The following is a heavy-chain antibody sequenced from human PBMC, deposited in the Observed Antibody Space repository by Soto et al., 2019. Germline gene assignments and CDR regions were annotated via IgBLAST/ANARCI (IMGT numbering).Heavy chain of an antibody. D-gene: IGHD2-15*01. Sequence: GGSLRLCCAASGFTFSSYARHWVRQAPGKGLEWVAVISYDGSNKYYADPVKGRFTISRDNSKNTLYLQMNSLRAEDTAVYYCARGDKVVTPFHYYYYGMDVWGQGTTVTVS. V-gene: IGHV3-30-3*01. CDR1: GFTFSSYA. CDR3: ARGDKVVTPFHYYYYGMDV. J-gene: IGHJ6*02. CDR2: ISYDGSNK.